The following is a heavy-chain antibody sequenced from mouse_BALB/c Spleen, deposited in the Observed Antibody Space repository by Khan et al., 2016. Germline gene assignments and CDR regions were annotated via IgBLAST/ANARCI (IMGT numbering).Heavy chain of an antibody. CDR3: ATRHYGSRYDAWFAY. D-gene: IGHD1-1*01. CDR1: GYTFTNYG. J-gene: IGHJ3*01. CDR2: INTYTGEP. V-gene: IGHV9-3-1*01. Sequence: QIQLVQSGPELKKPGETVKISCKASGYTFTNYGMNWVKQAPGKGLKWMGWINTYTGEPTYADDFKGRFAFSLETSASTAYLQINNLKNEDTATYFWATRHYGSRYDAWFAYWGQGTLVTVSA.